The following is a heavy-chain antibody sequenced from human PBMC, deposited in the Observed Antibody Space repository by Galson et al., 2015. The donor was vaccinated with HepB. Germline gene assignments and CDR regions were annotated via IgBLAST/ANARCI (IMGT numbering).Heavy chain of an antibody. CDR1: GFTFSSYS. CDR3: ASGGESSFDDSVWGSYRWLPDY. V-gene: IGHV3-30*04. D-gene: IGHD3-16*02. CDR2: ISFDGSNK. Sequence: SLRLSCAASGFTFSSYSIHWVRQAPGKGLEWVSVISFDGSNKNYADSVRGRFTISRDNSKNTLYLQMNSLRAEDTAVYYCASGGESSFDDSVWGSYRWLPDYWGQGTLVTVSS. J-gene: IGHJ4*02.